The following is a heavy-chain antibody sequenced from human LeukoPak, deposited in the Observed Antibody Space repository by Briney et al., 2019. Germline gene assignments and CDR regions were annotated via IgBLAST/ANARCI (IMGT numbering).Heavy chain of an antibody. J-gene: IGHJ4*02. CDR1: GGSFSGYY. D-gene: IGHD3-3*01. CDR3: ASYDFWSGYLNY. V-gene: IGHV4-34*01. Sequence: PSETPSLTCAVYGGSFSGYYWSWIRQPPGKGLEWIGEINHSGSTNCNPSLKSRVTISVDTSKNQFSLKLSSVTAADTAVYYCASYDFWSGYLNYWGQGTLVTVSS. CDR2: INHSGST.